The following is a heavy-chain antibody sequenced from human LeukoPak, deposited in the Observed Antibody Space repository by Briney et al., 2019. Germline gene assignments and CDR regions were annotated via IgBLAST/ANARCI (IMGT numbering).Heavy chain of an antibody. J-gene: IGHJ4*02. CDR2: IHTGGTT. Sequence: RTGGSLRLSCVASGFDISYNYVGWVRQAPGKGLEWVSVIHTGGTTHYADSVKGRFTISRDNSKNTLYLQMNSLRAEDTAVYYCAKARDEPLLTYDYWGQGTLVTVSS. D-gene: IGHD1-14*01. CDR1: GFDISYNY. V-gene: IGHV3-53*01. CDR3: AKARDEPLLTYDY.